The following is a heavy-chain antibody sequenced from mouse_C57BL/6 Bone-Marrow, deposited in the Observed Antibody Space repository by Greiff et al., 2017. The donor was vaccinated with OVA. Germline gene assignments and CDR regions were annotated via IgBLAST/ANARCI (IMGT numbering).Heavy chain of an antibody. CDR3: ARLANWDEGFAY. CDR1: GYSITSGYY. D-gene: IGHD4-1*01. Sequence: EVHLVESGPGLVKPSQSLSLTCSVTGYSITSGYYWNWIRQFPGNKLEWMGYISYDGSNNYNPSLKNRISITRDTSKNQFFLKLNSVTTEDTATYHCARLANWDEGFAYWGQGTLVTVSA. J-gene: IGHJ3*01. V-gene: IGHV3-6*01. CDR2: ISYDGSN.